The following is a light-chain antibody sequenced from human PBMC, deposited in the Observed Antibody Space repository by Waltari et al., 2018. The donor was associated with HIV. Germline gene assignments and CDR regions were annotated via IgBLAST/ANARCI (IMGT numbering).Light chain of an antibody. J-gene: IGLJ2*01. V-gene: IGLV3-1*01. CDR1: KLGNKY. CDR3: QAWDITTLV. CDR2: QDT. Sequence: SYDVTQPLSVSVSPGQTATITCSGDKLGNKYTSWYQQKAGQSPVLVIYQDTQWPSDIPERCSGSNSGHTATLTISGTQPIDEADYYCQAWDITTLVFGGGTKLTVL.